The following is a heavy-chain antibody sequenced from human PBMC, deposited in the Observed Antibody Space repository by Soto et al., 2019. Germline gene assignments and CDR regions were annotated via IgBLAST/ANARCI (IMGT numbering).Heavy chain of an antibody. CDR1: GGSFSGYY. D-gene: IGHD2-2*01. CDR3: ARRYQLLSYNWFDP. Sequence: PSETLSLTCAVYGGSFSGYYWSWIRQPPGKGLEWNGEINHSGSTNYNPSLKSRVTISVDTSKNQFSLKLSSVTAADTAVYYCARRYQLLSYNWFDPWGQGTLVTV. V-gene: IGHV4-34*01. J-gene: IGHJ5*02. CDR2: INHSGST.